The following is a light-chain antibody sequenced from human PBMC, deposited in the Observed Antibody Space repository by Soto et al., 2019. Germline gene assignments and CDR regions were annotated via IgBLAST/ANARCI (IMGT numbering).Light chain of an antibody. Sequence: PGERATLSCRASQSVSSNYLAWYQQKPGQAPKLLIYGASISATGVPDRFSGSGSGTDFSLTINRLEHEDFAVYFCQQYVNSPLRFGQGTKVEVK. J-gene: IGKJ1*01. V-gene: IGKV3-20*01. CDR2: GAS. CDR1: QSVSSNY. CDR3: QQYVNSPLR.